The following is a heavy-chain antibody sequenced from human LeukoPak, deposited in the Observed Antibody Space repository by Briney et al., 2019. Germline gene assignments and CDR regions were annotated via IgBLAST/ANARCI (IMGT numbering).Heavy chain of an antibody. J-gene: IGHJ5*02. Sequence: PLETLSLTRTVSGGSISGYYWSWIRQPAGKGLEWIGRVYTRGTTNYNPSLKSRVTMSIDTSRNQFSLKLNSMTAADTTEYYCARDIYSDFWSASPRSGVPRYNWFDPWGQGTLVTVSS. CDR3: ARDIYSDFWSASPRSGVPRYNWFDP. CDR2: VYTRGTT. V-gene: IGHV4-4*07. D-gene: IGHD3-3*02. CDR1: GGSISGYY.